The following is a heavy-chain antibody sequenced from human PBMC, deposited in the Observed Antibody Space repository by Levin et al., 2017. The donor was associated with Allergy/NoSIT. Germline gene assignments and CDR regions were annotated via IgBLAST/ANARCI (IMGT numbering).Heavy chain of an antibody. D-gene: IGHD3-10*01. J-gene: IGHJ6*02. Sequence: RSGGSLRLSCAASGFTFSSYAMSWVRQAPGKGLEWVSAIIGSGGSTYYADSVKGRFTISRDNSKNTLYLQMNSLRAEDTGVYNCAKAYRGFKYEDGMDDRGQGTTVTVSS. CDR1: GFTFSSYA. CDR2: IIGSGGST. CDR3: AKAYRGFKYEDGMDD. V-gene: IGHV3-23*01.